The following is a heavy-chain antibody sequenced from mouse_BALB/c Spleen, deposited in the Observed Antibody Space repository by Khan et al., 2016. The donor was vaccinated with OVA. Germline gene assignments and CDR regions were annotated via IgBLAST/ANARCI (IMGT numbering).Heavy chain of an antibody. Sequence: VQLKESVAELVRPGASVKLSCTASGFNVKDTYIHWMNQRPEQGLEWIGRIDPANGDTKYGPKFQDKATITADTSSNTAYLYLSSLTSEDTAVYYCATLYGSPFAYWGQGTLVTVSA. CDR3: ATLYGSPFAY. J-gene: IGHJ3*01. D-gene: IGHD2-1*01. V-gene: IGHV14-3*02. CDR2: IDPANGDT. CDR1: GFNVKDTY.